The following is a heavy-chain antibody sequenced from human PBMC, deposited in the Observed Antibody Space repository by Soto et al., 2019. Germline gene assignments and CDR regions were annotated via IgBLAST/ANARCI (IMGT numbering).Heavy chain of an antibody. V-gene: IGHV3-23*01. CDR2: ISSSGGSA. Sequence: EVQLLESGGGLVQPGGSLRLSCAASGFTFSSYGMSWVRQAPGKGLEWVSAISSSGGSAYYADSVKGRFTISRDNSKNTPYLQMNSLRAEDTAVYYCARGATSPSYWGQGTLVTVSS. J-gene: IGHJ4*02. CDR1: GFTFSSYG. CDR3: ARGATSPSY.